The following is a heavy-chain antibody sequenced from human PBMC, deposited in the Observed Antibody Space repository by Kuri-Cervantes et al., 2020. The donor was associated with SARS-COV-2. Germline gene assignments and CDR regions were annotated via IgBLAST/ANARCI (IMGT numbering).Heavy chain of an antibody. J-gene: IGHJ5*01. CDR2: IKGDASNK. D-gene: IGHD1-14*01. CDR3: ARETNLGS. Sequence: GESLKISCAASGFTFSTYWMSWVRQAPGKGLEWVASIKGDASNKYYADSVKGRYTISRDNAKNSLYLQMNSLRAEDTAVYYCARETNLGSWGQGTLVTVSS. CDR1: GFTFSTYW. V-gene: IGHV3-7*03.